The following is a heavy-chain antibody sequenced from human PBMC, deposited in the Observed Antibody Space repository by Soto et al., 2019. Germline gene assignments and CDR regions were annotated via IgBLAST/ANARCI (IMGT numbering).Heavy chain of an antibody. Sequence: GGSLRLSCAASGFTFSSYAMTWVRQAPGRGLEWVSAISGSGSPTYYAESVKGRFTISRDNSKNTLYLQMNSLRADDTFVYYCAIDMSGGTYNYYYGMDVWGQGTTVTVSS. CDR1: GFTFSSYA. J-gene: IGHJ6*02. D-gene: IGHD1-26*01. CDR3: AIDMSGGTYNYYYGMDV. V-gene: IGHV3-23*01. CDR2: ISGSGSPT.